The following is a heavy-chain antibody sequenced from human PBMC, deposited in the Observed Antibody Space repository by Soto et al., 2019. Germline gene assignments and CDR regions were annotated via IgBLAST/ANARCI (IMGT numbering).Heavy chain of an antibody. CDR3: ARRRTEWELLENDAFDI. CDR2: IYPGDSDT. Sequence: GESLKISCKGSGYSFTSYWIGWVRQMPGKGLEWMGIIYPGDSDTRYSPSFQGQVTISADKSISTAYLQWSSLKASDTAMYYGARRRTEWELLENDAFDIWGQGTMVTVS. J-gene: IGHJ3*02. V-gene: IGHV5-51*01. CDR1: GYSFTSYW. D-gene: IGHD1-26*01.